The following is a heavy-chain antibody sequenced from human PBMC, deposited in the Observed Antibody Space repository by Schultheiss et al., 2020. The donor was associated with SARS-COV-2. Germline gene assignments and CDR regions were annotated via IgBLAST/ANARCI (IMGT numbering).Heavy chain of an antibody. CDR3: ARRYCSSTSCYRVYYYYYGMDV. D-gene: IGHD2-2*02. Sequence: SETLSLTCAVSGYSISSGYYWGWIRQPPGKGLEWIGSIYHSGSTNYNPSLKSRVTISVDKSKNQFSLQLSSVTAADTAVYYCARRYCSSTSCYRVYYYYYGMDVWGQGTTVTVSS. CDR2: IYHSGST. CDR1: GYSISSGYY. V-gene: IGHV4-38-2*01. J-gene: IGHJ6*02.